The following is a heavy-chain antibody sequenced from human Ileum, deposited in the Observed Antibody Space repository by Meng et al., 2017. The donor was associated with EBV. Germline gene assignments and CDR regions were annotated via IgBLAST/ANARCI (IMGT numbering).Heavy chain of an antibody. V-gene: IGHV4-4*02. CDR1: GGSMSSTNW. CDR3: ARADKVRFDY. CDR2: IYHSGST. J-gene: IGHJ4*02. Sequence: QRHWQESGPGLLNPSGPLSLTCAVSGGSMSSTNWWSWVRQPPGKGLEWIGEIYHSGSTNYNPSLKSRVSISVDKSKNQFSLKLSSVTAADTAVYYCARADKVRFDYWGQGTLVTVSS.